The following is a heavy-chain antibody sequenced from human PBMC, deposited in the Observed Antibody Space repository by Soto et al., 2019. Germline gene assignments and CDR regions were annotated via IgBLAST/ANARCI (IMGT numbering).Heavy chain of an antibody. CDR2: ITGNCDTT. Sequence: GGSLRLSCAGSGFTFIKTGMSWVRQAPGHGLEWVSAITGNCDTTYYADSVKGRFTISRDKSKSTLYLQMNSLRAEDTAVYYCATIDGYFGYWGEGTLVTVCS. CDR1: GFTFIKTG. V-gene: IGHV3-23*01. CDR3: ATIDGYFGY. J-gene: IGHJ4*02. D-gene: IGHD3-22*01.